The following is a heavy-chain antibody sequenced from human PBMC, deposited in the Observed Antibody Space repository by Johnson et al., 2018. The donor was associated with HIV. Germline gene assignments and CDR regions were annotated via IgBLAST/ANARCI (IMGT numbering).Heavy chain of an antibody. CDR1: GFTFFDYY. CDR3: ARDRAWNYEGAFDI. V-gene: IGHV3-66*02. J-gene: IGHJ3*02. CDR2: IFSVGNP. Sequence: MQLVESGGGVVQPGGSLRLSCAAFGFTFFDYYMSWVRRAPGKGLEWVSVIFSVGNPYYADSVKGRFTISRDNSKNMLYLQMNSLRPEDTAVYYCARDRAWNYEGAFDIWGQGTMVTVSS. D-gene: IGHD1-7*01.